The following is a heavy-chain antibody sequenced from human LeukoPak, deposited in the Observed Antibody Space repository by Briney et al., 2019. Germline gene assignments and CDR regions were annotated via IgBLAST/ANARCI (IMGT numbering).Heavy chain of an antibody. D-gene: IGHD3-22*01. J-gene: IGHJ3*02. V-gene: IGHV1-46*01. CDR3: ATTRGTYYYDSSGYKDAFDI. Sequence: ASVKVSCKASGYTFTIYYMHWVRQAPGQGLECMGIINPSGGSTSYAQKFQGRVTMTRDTSTSTVYMELSSLRSEDTAVYYCATTRGTYYYDSSGYKDAFDIWGQGTMVTVSS. CDR2: INPSGGST. CDR1: GYTFTIYY.